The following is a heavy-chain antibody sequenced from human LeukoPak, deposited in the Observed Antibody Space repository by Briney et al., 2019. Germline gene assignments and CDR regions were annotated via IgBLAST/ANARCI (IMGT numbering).Heavy chain of an antibody. CDR2: IYSGGST. J-gene: IGHJ4*02. V-gene: IGHV3-66*01. CDR3: AKDPLTMVRGVITYFDY. CDR1: GFTVNSNY. Sequence: GGSLRLSCAASGFTVNSNYMSWVRQAPGKGLEWVSVIYSGGSTYYADSVKGRFTISRDNSKNTLYLQMNSLRAEDTAVYYCAKDPLTMVRGVITYFDYWGQGTLVTVSS. D-gene: IGHD3-10*01.